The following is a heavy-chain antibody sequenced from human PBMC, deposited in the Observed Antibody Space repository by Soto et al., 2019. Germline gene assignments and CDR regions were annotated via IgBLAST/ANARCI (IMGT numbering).Heavy chain of an antibody. V-gene: IGHV4-34*01. CDR2: INHSGST. J-gene: IGHJ4*02. D-gene: IGHD3-10*01. CDR3: ARGNPLLLWFGELQWGDY. CDR1: GGSFSGFY. Sequence: ASETLSLTCAVYGGSFSGFYWSWIRQPPGKGLEWIGEINHSGSTNYNPSLKSRVTISVDTSKNQFSLKLSSVTAADTAVYYCARGNPLLLWFGELQWGDYWGQGTLVTVSS.